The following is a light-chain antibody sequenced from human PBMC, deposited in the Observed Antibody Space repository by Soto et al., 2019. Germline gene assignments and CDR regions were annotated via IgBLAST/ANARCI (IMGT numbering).Light chain of an antibody. J-gene: IGKJ1*01. CDR1: QTISTW. CDR2: DAS. Sequence: DIPVTQSPPTLSASVGDRVTITCRASQTISTWMAWYQQKPGKAPKLLVYDASTMQSGVASRFSGSGSGTEFTLIISGLQPDDSATYYCQQYTNTNNPCMFGQGTKVEI. CDR3: QQYTNTNNPCM. V-gene: IGKV1-5*01.